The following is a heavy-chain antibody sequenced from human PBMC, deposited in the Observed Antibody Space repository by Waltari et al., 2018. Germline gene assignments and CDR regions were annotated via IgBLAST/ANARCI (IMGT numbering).Heavy chain of an antibody. CDR2: INTDGRST. D-gene: IGHD3-10*01. Sequence: EVQLVESGGGLVQPGGSLRLSCAASGFIFSSYWMHWVRQVPGKGLVWVSRINTDGRSTNYADSVKGRFTISRDNAKNTLYLQMNSLRAEDTAVYYCARVWVGFRGPDYWGQGTLVTVSS. CDR3: ARVWVGFRGPDY. V-gene: IGHV3-74*01. CDR1: GFIFSSYW. J-gene: IGHJ4*02.